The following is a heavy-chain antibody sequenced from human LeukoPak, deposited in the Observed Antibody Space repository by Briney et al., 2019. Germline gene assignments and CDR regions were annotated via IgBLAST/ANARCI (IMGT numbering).Heavy chain of an antibody. Sequence: PSETLSLTCSVSGGSISSDIYYWGWIRQPPGKGLEWIASTNHNGNSAYKQSLRGLLTISLDTSQNQFSLKVTSVTAADTAVYYCVRDEASSGIKAIDYWGQGVLVTVSS. J-gene: IGHJ4*02. CDR1: GGSISSDIYY. CDR3: VRDEASSGIKAIDY. V-gene: IGHV4-39*07. CDR2: TNHNGNS. D-gene: IGHD3-10*01.